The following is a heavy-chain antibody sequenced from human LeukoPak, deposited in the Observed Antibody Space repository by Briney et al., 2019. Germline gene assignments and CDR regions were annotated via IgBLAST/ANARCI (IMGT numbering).Heavy chain of an antibody. V-gene: IGHV1-69*13. D-gene: IGHD1-26*01. CDR1: GGTCSSYA. CDR2: SIPIFGTA. Sequence: SVKVSCKASGGTCSSYAISWVRQAPGQGLEWMVGSIPIFGTANYAQKFQGRVTITADESTSTAYMELSSLRSEDTAVYYCARAGATIQGAFDIWGQGTMVTVSS. J-gene: IGHJ3*02. CDR3: ARAGATIQGAFDI.